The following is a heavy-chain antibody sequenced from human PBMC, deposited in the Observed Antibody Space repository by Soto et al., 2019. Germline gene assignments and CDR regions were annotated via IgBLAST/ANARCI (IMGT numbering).Heavy chain of an antibody. Sequence: SETLSLTCSVSGASISNLDYFWAWIRQPPGQALEYIGYIYKSATTYYNPSFESRVAISVDTSKSQFSLNVTSVTAADTAVYFCARGRYCLTGRCFPNWFDSWGQGALVTVSS. J-gene: IGHJ5*01. CDR3: ARGRYCLTGRCFPNWFDS. V-gene: IGHV4-30-4*01. D-gene: IGHD7-27*01. CDR1: GASISNLDYF. CDR2: IYKSATT.